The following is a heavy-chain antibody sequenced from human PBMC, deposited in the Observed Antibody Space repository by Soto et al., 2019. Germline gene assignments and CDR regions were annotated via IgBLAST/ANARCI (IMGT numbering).Heavy chain of an antibody. J-gene: IGHJ4*02. CDR2: IYYSGST. V-gene: IGHV4-59*01. CDR1: GGSISSYD. CDR3: AREARENYSDY. Sequence: SDTLSLTCTVSGGSISSYDWSWIRQPPGKGLEWIGYIYYSGSTNYNPSLKSRVTISVDTSKNQFSLKLSSVTAADTAVYYCAREARENYSDYWGQGTLVAVSS.